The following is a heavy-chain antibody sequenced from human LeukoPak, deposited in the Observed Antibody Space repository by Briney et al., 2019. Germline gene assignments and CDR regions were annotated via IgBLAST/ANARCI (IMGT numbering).Heavy chain of an antibody. Sequence: SETLSLTCTVSGGSISNSYWTWIRQPAAKGLEWVGRIYPSGSTHYNPSLKSRVTMSTDTSKNQISLKLTSVTAADTAVYYCARAPVFCGADCLSTWGQGTLATVSS. CDR2: IYPSGST. D-gene: IGHD2-21*02. J-gene: IGHJ5*02. CDR1: GGSISNSY. V-gene: IGHV4-4*07. CDR3: ARAPVFCGADCLST.